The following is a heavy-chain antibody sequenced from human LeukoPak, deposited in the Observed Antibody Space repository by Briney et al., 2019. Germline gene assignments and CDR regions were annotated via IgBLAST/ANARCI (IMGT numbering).Heavy chain of an antibody. CDR2: IIPIFGTA. J-gene: IGHJ4*02. V-gene: IGHV1-69*05. D-gene: IGHD2-15*01. CDR1: GGTFSSYA. Sequence: SVKVSCKASGGTFSSYAISWVRQAPGQGLEWMGRIIPIFGTANYAQKFRGRVTITTDESTSTAYMELSSLRSEDTAVYYCARDKSCGGSCYVDDYWGQGTLVTVSS. CDR3: ARDKSCGGSCYVDDY.